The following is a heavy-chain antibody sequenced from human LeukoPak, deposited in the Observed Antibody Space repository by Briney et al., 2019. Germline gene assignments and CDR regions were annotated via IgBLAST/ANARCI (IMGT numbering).Heavy chain of an antibody. V-gene: IGHV1-18*01. CDR1: GYTFTNYG. J-gene: IGHJ4*02. CDR3: ARDLRSSGWSYFDY. CDR2: ISTYNGNT. D-gene: IGHD6-19*01. Sequence: GASVTVSCKASGYTFTNYGISWVRQAPGQGLEWMGWISTYNGNTNYAQKLQGRVTMTTGTYTSTAYMELWSLRSDDTAVYYCARDLRSSGWSYFDYWGQGTLVTVSS.